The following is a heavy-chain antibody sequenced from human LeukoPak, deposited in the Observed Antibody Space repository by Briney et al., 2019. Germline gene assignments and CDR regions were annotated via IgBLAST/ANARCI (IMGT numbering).Heavy chain of an antibody. Sequence: GGSLRLSCAASGFTFSSYGMHWVRQAPGKGLEWVSAISGSGGSTYYADSVKGRFTISRDNSKNTLYLQMNSLRAEDTAVYYCAKYPLGDYDSSGYYGYWGQGTLVTVSS. V-gene: IGHV3-23*01. D-gene: IGHD3-22*01. CDR2: ISGSGGST. CDR3: AKYPLGDYDSSGYYGY. CDR1: GFTFSSYG. J-gene: IGHJ4*02.